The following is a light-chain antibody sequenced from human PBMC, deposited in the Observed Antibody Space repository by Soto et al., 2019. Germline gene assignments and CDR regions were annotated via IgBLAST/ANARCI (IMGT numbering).Light chain of an antibody. CDR3: TQGTHWPRT. V-gene: IGKV2-30*01. CDR1: KSLVYSDGNTH. J-gene: IGKJ1*01. CDR2: RVS. Sequence: DVVLTQSPLSLPVNFGQPASISCRSSKSLVYSDGNTHLSWFHQRPGQSPRRLIYRVSIRDSGVPARFSGSGSGTDFTLEISRVEAEDVGIYFCTQGTHWPRTFGQGTKVEVK.